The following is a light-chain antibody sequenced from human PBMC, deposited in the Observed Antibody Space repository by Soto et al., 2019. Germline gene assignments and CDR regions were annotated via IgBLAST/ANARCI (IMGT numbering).Light chain of an antibody. J-gene: IGKJ5*01. Sequence: EVVLTQSPVTLSLSPGERATLSCRASQSFRGLLAWYQKKPGQAPRLLIYDAYNRATGIPPRFSGSGSGTDFTLTSSSLEPEDSAVYYCQQRHMWPITFGQGTRLEIK. CDR1: QSFRGL. V-gene: IGKV3-11*01. CDR2: DAY. CDR3: QQRHMWPIT.